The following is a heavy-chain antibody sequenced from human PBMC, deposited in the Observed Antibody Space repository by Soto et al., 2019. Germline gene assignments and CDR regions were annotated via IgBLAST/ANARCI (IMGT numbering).Heavy chain of an antibody. CDR3: TKDLYGGNSGTIDY. CDR1: GVTFSSYG. CDR2: TSYDGSDK. Sequence: QVPLVESGGGVVQPGRSLRLSCAASGVTFSSYGMHRVRQAPGKGLEWVAVTSYDGSDKYYADSVKGRFTISRDNSKNTLYLQMNSLRSEDTAVYYCTKDLYGGNSGTIDYRGQGTLVTVSS. D-gene: IGHD4-17*01. V-gene: IGHV3-30*18. J-gene: IGHJ4*02.